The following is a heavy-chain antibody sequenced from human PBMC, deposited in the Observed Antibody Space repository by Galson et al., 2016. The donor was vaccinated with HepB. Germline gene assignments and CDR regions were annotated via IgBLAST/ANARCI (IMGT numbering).Heavy chain of an antibody. Sequence: PALVKPTQTLTLTCTFSGFSISSREVGVGWIRQPPGKALEWLALIYWDGDDRYSPSLRSRLRITKDTSKNQLVLTMTKMDPVDTGTYYCAHGLVGALFDYWGQGILVTVSS. J-gene: IGHJ4*02. D-gene: IGHD3-16*01. CDR3: AHGLVGALFDY. V-gene: IGHV2-5*02. CDR2: IYWDGDD. CDR1: GFSISSREVG.